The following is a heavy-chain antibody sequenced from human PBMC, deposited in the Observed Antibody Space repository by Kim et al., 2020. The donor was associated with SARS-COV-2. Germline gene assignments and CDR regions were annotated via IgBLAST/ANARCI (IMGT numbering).Heavy chain of an antibody. CDR3: ARDRRIAARATLAPPNWFDP. CDR2: INTNTGNP. V-gene: IGHV7-4-1*02. D-gene: IGHD6-6*01. J-gene: IGHJ5*02. Sequence: ASVKVSCKASGYTFTSYAMNWVRQAPGQGLEWMGWINTNTGNPTYAQGFTGRFVFSLDTSVSTAYLQISSLKAEDTAVYYCARDRRIAARATLAPPNWFDPWGQGTLVTVSS. CDR1: GYTFTSYA.